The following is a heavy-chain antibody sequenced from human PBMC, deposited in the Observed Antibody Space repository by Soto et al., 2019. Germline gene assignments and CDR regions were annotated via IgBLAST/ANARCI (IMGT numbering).Heavy chain of an antibody. V-gene: IGHV3-30-3*01. CDR1: GFTFSSYA. Sequence: PGGSLRLSCAASGFTFSSYAMHWVRQAPGKGLEWVAVISYDGSNKYYADSVKGRFTISRDNSKNTLYLQMNSLRAEDTAVYYCARDLVGATIYYYYGMDVWGQGTTVTVSS. D-gene: IGHD1-26*01. CDR2: ISYDGSNK. CDR3: ARDLVGATIYYYYGMDV. J-gene: IGHJ6*02.